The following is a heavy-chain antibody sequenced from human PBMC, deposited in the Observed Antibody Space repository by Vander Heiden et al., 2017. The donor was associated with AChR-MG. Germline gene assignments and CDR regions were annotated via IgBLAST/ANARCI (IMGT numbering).Heavy chain of an antibody. J-gene: IGHJ4*02. Sequence: EVQLVESGGGLVQPGGSLRLSCTASSFTFSDLWMNWVRQAPGKGLEWVAIIKQDGSEKHYVDSVEGRFTISRDNTKKSLYLQMNSLRAEDTAMYYCAGGGGYLIEDWGQGTLVTVSS. V-gene: IGHV3-7*03. CDR3: AGGGGYLIED. D-gene: IGHD2-21*01. CDR1: SFTFSDLW. CDR2: IKQDGSEK.